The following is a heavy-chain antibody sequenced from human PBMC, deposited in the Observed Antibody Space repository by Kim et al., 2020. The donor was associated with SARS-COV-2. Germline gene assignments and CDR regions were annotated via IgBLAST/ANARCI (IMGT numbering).Heavy chain of an antibody. J-gene: IGHJ3*02. CDR2: IYYSGST. V-gene: IGHV4-59*01. D-gene: IGHD3-10*01. CDR1: GGSISSYY. Sequence: SETLSLTCTVSGGSISSYYWSWIRQPPGKGLEWIGYIYYSGSTNYNPSLKSRVTISVDTSKNQFSLKLSSVTAADTAVYYCARESPLYYYGSGSYYMSGNAFDIWGQGTMVTVSS. CDR3: ARESPLYYYGSGSYYMSGNAFDI.